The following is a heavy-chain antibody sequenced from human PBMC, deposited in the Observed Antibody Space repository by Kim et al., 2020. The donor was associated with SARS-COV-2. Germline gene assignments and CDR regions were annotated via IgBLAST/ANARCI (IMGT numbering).Heavy chain of an antibody. V-gene: IGHV3-15*01. J-gene: IGHJ4*02. Sequence: YAAPVKVRFTISRDDSKNTLYLQMNSLKTEDTAVYYCTTVILSPYTLNDYWGQGTLVTVSS. D-gene: IGHD3-9*01. CDR3: TTVILSPYTLNDY.